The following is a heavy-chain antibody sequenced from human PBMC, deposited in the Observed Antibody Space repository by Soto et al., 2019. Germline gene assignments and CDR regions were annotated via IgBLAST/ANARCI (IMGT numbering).Heavy chain of an antibody. CDR3: ARVSGSYYYGMDV. J-gene: IGHJ6*02. V-gene: IGHV4-59*12. Sequence: PSETLSLTCTVSGGSIRSYYWTWIRQPPGKGLEWIGYIYYSGSTSYNPSLKSRVTISVDTSKNQFSLKLSSVTAADTAVYYCARVSGSYYYGMDVWGQGTTVTVSS. CDR2: IYYSGST. CDR1: GGSIRSYY. D-gene: IGHD1-26*01.